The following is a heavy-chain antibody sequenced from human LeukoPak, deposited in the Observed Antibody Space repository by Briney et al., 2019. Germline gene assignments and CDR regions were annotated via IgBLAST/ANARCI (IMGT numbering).Heavy chain of an antibody. J-gene: IGHJ4*02. D-gene: IGHD3-22*01. V-gene: IGHV1-58*01. CDR1: GFTFTSSA. Sequence: SVKVSCKASGFTFTSSAVQWVRQARGQRLEWIGWIVVGSGNTNYAQKFQERVTITRDMSTSTAYMELSSLRSEDTAVYYCAALGTYYYDSSGYYFDYWGQGTLVTVSS. CDR2: IVVGSGNT. CDR3: AALGTYYYDSSGYYFDY.